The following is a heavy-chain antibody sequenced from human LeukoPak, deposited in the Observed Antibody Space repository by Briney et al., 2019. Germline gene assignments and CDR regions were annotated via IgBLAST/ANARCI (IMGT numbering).Heavy chain of an antibody. Sequence: SETLSLTCTVSGGSISSSSYCWGWIRQPPGKGLEWIGSIYYSGSTYYNPSLKSRVTISVDTSKNQFSLKLSSVTAADTAVYYRARQLGYCRSTSCYADQVDYWGQGTLVTVSS. CDR1: GGSISSSSYC. V-gene: IGHV4-39*01. CDR3: ARQLGYCRSTSCYADQVDY. J-gene: IGHJ4*02. D-gene: IGHD2-2*01. CDR2: IYYSGST.